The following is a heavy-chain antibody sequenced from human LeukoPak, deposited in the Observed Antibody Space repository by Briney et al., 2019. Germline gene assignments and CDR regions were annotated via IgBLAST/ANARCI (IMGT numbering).Heavy chain of an antibody. CDR2: IKQDGSEK. CDR3: ARDYSGGDRPPFDY. J-gene: IGHJ4*02. CDR1: GFTFSSYW. D-gene: IGHD2-21*02. V-gene: IGHV3-7*01. Sequence: GGSLRLSCAASGFTFSSYWMSWVRQAPGKGLEGVANIKQDGSEKYYVDSVKGRFTISRDNAKNSLYLQMNSLRAEDTAVYYCARDYSGGDRPPFDYWGQGTLVTVSS.